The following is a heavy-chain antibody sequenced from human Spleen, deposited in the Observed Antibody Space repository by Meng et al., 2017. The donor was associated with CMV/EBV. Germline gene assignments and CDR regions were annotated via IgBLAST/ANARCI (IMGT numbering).Heavy chain of an antibody. V-gene: IGHV3-48*03. J-gene: IGHJ4*02. CDR1: GFTFRSYE. CDR2: ISGSGGTI. CDR3: ARDRGFSYEVREEDH. Sequence: GGSLRLSCAASGFTFRSYEMNWVRQAPGKGLEWVSYISGSGGTIHYADSVKGRFTISRDNAKNSLHLQMNSLRVEDTAVYYCARDRGFSYEVREEDHWGQGTLVTVSS. D-gene: IGHD5-18*01.